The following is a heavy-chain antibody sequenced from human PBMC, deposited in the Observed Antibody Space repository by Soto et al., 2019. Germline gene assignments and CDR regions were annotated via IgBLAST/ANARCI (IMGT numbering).Heavy chain of an antibody. CDR3: EREVVATILFDY. CDR2: IYYSGST. D-gene: IGHD5-12*01. V-gene: IGHV4-61*01. Sequence: PSETLSLTCTVSGGSVSSGSYYWSWIRQPPGKGLEWIGYIYYSGSTNYNPSLKSRVTISVDTSKNQFSLKLSSVTAADTAVYYCEREVVATILFDYWGQGTLVTVSS. CDR1: GGSVSSGSYY. J-gene: IGHJ4*02.